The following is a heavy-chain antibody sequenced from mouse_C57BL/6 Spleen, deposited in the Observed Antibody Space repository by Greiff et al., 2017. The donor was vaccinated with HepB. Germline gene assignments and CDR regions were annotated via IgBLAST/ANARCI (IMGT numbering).Heavy chain of an antibody. V-gene: IGHV1-81*01. D-gene: IGHD1-1*01. J-gene: IGHJ1*03. Sequence: VQLQQSGAELARPGASVKLSCKASGYTFTSYGISWVKQRTGQGLEWIGEIYPRSGSTYYNEKFKGKATLTADKSSSTAYMELRSLTSEDSAVYVCARWGYYGSSYAYFDVWGTGTTVTVAS. CDR3: ARWGYYGSSYAYFDV. CDR1: GYTFTSYG. CDR2: IYPRSGST.